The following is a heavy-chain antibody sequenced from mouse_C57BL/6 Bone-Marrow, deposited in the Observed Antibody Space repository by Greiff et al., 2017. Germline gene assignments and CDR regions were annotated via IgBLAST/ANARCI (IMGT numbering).Heavy chain of an antibody. Sequence: QVQLQQPGAELVKPGASVKMSCKASGYTFTSSWINWVKQRPGQGLEWIGDIYPGSGSTNYNEKFKRKATLTVDTSSSTAYMQLSSLTSEDSAVYYCARPYYSNYWYFDVWGTGTTVTVSS. D-gene: IGHD2-5*01. CDR1: GYTFTSSW. V-gene: IGHV1-55*01. CDR3: ARPYYSNYWYFDV. CDR2: IYPGSGST. J-gene: IGHJ1*03.